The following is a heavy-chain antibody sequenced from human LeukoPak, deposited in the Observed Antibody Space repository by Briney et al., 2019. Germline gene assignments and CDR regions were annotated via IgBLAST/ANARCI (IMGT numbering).Heavy chain of an antibody. V-gene: IGHV1-69*13. CDR1: GGTFSSYA. CDR3: ASMSGSYGGGYFDY. J-gene: IGHJ4*02. Sequence: SVKVSCKASGGTFSSYAISWVRQAPGQGLEWMGGIIPIFGTANYAQKFQGRVTITADESTSTAYMELSSLRSEDTAVYYCASMSGSYGGGYFDYWGQGTLVTVSS. D-gene: IGHD1-26*01. CDR2: IIPIFGTA.